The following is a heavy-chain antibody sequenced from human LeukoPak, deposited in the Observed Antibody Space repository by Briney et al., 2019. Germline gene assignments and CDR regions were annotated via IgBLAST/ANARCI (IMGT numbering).Heavy chain of an antibody. D-gene: IGHD5-18*01. V-gene: IGHV1-18*01. J-gene: IGHJ6*03. CDR3: ARDLGYRGYYMDV. CDR2: ISAYNGYT. Sequence: PKASVKVSCKASGYTFTTYGIAWVRQAPGQGLEWMGWISAYNGYTNYAQNLQGRVTMTTDTSTSTAYMELRSLRSDDTAVYYCARDLGYRGYYMDVWGKGTTVTVSS. CDR1: GYTFTTYG.